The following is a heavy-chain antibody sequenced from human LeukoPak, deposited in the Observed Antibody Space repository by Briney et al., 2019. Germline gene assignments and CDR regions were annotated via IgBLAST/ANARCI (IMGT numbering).Heavy chain of an antibody. CDR3: ARVTDSYYGDVWGYYFDY. CDR2: IYYSGST. D-gene: IGHD4-17*01. CDR1: GGSISSYY. V-gene: IGHV4-59*01. J-gene: IGHJ4*02. Sequence: SETLSLTCTVSGGSISSYYWSWIRQPPGKGLEWIGYIYYSGSTNYNPSLKSRVTISVDTSKNQFSLKLSSVTAADTAVYYCARVTDSYYGDVWGYYFDYWGQGTLVTVSS.